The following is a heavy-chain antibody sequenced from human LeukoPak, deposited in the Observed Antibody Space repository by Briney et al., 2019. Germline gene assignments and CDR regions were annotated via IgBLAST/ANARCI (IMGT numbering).Heavy chain of an antibody. Sequence: PGGSLRLSCAASGFTFSSYAMSWVRQAPGKGLEWVSAISGSGGSTYYADSVKGRFTISRDNSKNTLYLQMNSLRAEDTAVYYCAKAYRDIVVVPAASEYYFDYWGQGTLVTVSS. CDR3: AKAYRDIVVVPAASEYYFDY. CDR1: GFTFSSYA. CDR2: ISGSGGST. D-gene: IGHD2-2*01. V-gene: IGHV3-23*01. J-gene: IGHJ4*02.